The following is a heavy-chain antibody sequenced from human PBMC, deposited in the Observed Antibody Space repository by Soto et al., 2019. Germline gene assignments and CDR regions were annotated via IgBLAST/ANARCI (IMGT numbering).Heavy chain of an antibody. CDR3: XXXXXXXXSPARYFDF. CDR2: ISHSGST. J-gene: IGHJ4*02. Sequence: QVQLQESGPGLAKPSGTLSLTCAVSGASISSSDWWTWVRQPPGKGLEWIGEISHSGSTNYSPSXXXXXXXXXXXXXXXXXXXXXXXXXXXXXXXXXXXXXXXXXSPARYFDFWGQGTLVTVSS. V-gene: IGHV4-4*02. CDR1: GASISSSDW.